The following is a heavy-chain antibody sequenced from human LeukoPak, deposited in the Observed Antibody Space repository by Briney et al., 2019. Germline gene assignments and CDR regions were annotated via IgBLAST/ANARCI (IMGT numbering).Heavy chain of an antibody. CDR2: ISADNGNT. Sequence: ASVKVSCKASGYTFTNYGISWVRQAPGQGLEWMGWISADNGNTNYAHKLQGRVTLTTDTSTSTAYMELRSLRSDDTAVYYCARDADRWQQLTSRSDPWGQGTLVTVSS. CDR3: ARDADRWQQLTSRSDP. V-gene: IGHV1-18*01. CDR1: GYTFTNYG. D-gene: IGHD6-13*01. J-gene: IGHJ5*02.